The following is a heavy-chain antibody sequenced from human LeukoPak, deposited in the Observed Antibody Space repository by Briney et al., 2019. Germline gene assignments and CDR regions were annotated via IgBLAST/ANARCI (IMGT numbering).Heavy chain of an antibody. CDR1: GFSFSSYW. Sequence: GGSLRLSCAASGFSFSSYWISWVRQAPVKGLEWVANIKQDGSAKYYVDSVKGRFTISRDNAKNSVHLQMNSLRAEDTAVYYCARRRLKGKYGDDSYWYFDLWGRVTLVTVSS. D-gene: IGHD4-17*01. V-gene: IGHV3-7*01. CDR2: IKQDGSAK. CDR3: ARRRLKGKYGDDSYWYFDL. J-gene: IGHJ2*01.